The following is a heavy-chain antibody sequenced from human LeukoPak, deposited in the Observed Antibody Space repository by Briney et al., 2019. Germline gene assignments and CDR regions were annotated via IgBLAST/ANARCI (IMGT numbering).Heavy chain of an antibody. CDR1: GFTFSGYA. CDR3: ATNGPGIAVAGYVDY. CDR2: ISYDGSND. V-gene: IGHV3-30-3*01. J-gene: IGHJ4*02. D-gene: IGHD6-19*01. Sequence: GGSLRLSCAASGFTFSGYAMHWVRQAPGKGLEWVAVISYDGSNDYYADSVKGRFTNSRDNYKNTLYLQMNSLRAEDTAVYYCATNGPGIAVAGYVDYWGQGTLVTVSS.